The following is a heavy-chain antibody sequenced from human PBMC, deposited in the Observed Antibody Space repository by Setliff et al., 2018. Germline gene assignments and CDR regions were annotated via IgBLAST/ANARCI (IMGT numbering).Heavy chain of an antibody. V-gene: IGHV1-18*01. CDR1: GYTFTSYG. CDR3: ARGYSSSWQSRMGFDP. Sequence: GASVKVSCKASGYTFTSYGISWVRQAPGQGLEWMGWISAYNGNTNYAQKLQGRVTMTTDTSTSTAYMALRSLRSDDTAVYYCARGYSSSWQSRMGFDPWGQGTLVTVSS. J-gene: IGHJ5*02. D-gene: IGHD6-13*01. CDR2: ISAYNGNT.